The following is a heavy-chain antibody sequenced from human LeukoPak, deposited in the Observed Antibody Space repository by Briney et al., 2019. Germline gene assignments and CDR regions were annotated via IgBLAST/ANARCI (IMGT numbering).Heavy chain of an antibody. Sequence: GGSLRLSCAASGFTFSTFAMNWVRQAPGKGLEWVSFIYSAGSTHYSDSVKGRFTISIDNSKNTLYLQMNSLRAEDTAVYYCARRAGAYTHPYDYWGQGTLVTVS. CDR3: ARRAGAYTHPYDY. V-gene: IGHV3-53*01. CDR1: GFTFSTFA. D-gene: IGHD3-16*01. J-gene: IGHJ4*02. CDR2: IYSAGST.